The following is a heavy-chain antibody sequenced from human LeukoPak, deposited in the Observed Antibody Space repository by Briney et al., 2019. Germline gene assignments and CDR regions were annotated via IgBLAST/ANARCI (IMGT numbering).Heavy chain of an antibody. D-gene: IGHD3-22*01. CDR2: INPNSGGT. V-gene: IGHV1-2*02. CDR1: GYTFTGYY. Sequence: ASVKVSCKASGYTFTGYYIHWVRQAPGQGLEWMGWINPNSGGTSYAQKFQGRVTMTRDTSITTAYMELSRLTSDDTAMYYCARIPGDSSGYNSWGQGTLVTVSP. J-gene: IGHJ4*02. CDR3: ARIPGDSSGYNS.